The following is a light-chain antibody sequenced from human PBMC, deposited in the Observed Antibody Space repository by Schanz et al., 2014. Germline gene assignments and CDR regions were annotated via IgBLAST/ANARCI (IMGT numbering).Light chain of an antibody. CDR1: QSVSSN. CDR2: DAS. Sequence: EIVMTQSPATLSVSPGERATLSCRASQSVSSNLAWYQQKPGQAPRLLIYDASNRATGIPARFSGSGSGTDFSLTISRLETEDFAVYFCQQYGSSPLFGGGTKVEIK. CDR3: QQYGSSPL. J-gene: IGKJ4*01. V-gene: IGKV3-20*01.